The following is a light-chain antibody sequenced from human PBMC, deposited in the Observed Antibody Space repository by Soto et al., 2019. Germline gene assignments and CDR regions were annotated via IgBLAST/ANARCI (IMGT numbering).Light chain of an antibody. CDR3: QSFDNSLSGFYV. J-gene: IGLJ1*01. V-gene: IGLV1-40*01. CDR2: GNT. CDR1: DSNIGAGYD. Sequence: QSVLTQTPSVSGAPGQTITISCTGTDSNIGAGYDVNWYQHLPGRAPKLLIFGNTHRPSGVPDRFSGSKSGTSASLAITGLQPEDEADYYCQSFDNSLSGFYVFGSGTKLTVL.